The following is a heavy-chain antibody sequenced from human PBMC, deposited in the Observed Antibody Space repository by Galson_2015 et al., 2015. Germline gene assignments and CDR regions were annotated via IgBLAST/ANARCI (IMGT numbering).Heavy chain of an antibody. V-gene: IGHV3-7*03. CDR3: ARGDDFVGGSYRHMGY. CDR1: GFTFSSYW. J-gene: IGHJ4*02. Sequence: SLRLSCAASGFTFSSYWMSWVRQAPGKGLEWVANIKQDGSEKYYVDSVKGRFTLSRDNAKNSLYLQMNSLRAEDTAVYYCARGDDFVGGSYRHMGYWGQGTLVTVSS. D-gene: IGHD3-16*02. CDR2: IKQDGSEK.